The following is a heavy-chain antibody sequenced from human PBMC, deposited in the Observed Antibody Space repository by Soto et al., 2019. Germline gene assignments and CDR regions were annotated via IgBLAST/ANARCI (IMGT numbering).Heavy chain of an antibody. V-gene: IGHV2-70*11. CDR2: IDWDDDK. J-gene: IGHJ6*03. CDR3: ARIVVVPAASGYYYYMDV. CDR1: GFSLNTSGMC. D-gene: IGHD2-2*01. Sequence: SGPTLVKPTQTLTLTCTFSGFSLNTSGMCVSWIRQPPGKALEWLARIDWDDDKYYSTSLKTRLTISKDTSKNQVVLTMTNMDPVDTATYYCARIVVVPAASGYYYYMDVWGKGTTVTVSS.